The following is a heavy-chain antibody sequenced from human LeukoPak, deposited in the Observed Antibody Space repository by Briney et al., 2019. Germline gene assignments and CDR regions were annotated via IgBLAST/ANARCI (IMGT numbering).Heavy chain of an antibody. J-gene: IGHJ6*03. CDR1: GYTFTSYG. D-gene: IGHD3-3*01. CDR2: ISAYNGNT. Sequence: ASVKVSCKASGYTFTSYGISWVRQAPGQGLEWMGWISAYNGNTNYAQKLQGRVTMTTDTSTSTAYMELRSLRSDDTAVYYCARGWSGLSREYYYMDVWGKGTTVTVSS. V-gene: IGHV1-18*01. CDR3: ARGWSGLSREYYYMDV.